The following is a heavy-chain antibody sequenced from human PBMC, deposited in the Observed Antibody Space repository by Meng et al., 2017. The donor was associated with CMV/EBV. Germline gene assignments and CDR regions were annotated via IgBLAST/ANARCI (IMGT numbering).Heavy chain of an antibody. J-gene: IGHJ2*01. Sequence: QGQLGQFGVEGKKPWASVKVSCKASGYTFTGYYMHWVRQASGQGLEWMGWINPNSGGTNYAQKFQGRVTMTRDTSISTAYMELSRLRSDDTAVYYCATYIGNYINWYFDLWGRGTLVTVSS. CDR1: GYTFTGYY. D-gene: IGHD1-7*01. CDR3: ATYIGNYINWYFDL. V-gene: IGHV1-2*02. CDR2: INPNSGGT.